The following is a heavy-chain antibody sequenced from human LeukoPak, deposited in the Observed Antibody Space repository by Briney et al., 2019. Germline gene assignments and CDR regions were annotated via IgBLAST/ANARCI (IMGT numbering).Heavy chain of an antibody. CDR1: GFTFSSYS. V-gene: IGHV3-48*01. J-gene: IGHJ3*02. CDR2: ISSSSSTI. CDR3: AKDGLPAEGAFDI. D-gene: IGHD6-13*01. Sequence: PGGSLRLSCAASGFTFSSYSMNWVRQAPGKGLEWVSYISSSSSTIDYADSVKGRFTISRDNAKNSMSLQMNSLRAEDTAVYYCAKDGLPAEGAFDIWGQGTMVTVSS.